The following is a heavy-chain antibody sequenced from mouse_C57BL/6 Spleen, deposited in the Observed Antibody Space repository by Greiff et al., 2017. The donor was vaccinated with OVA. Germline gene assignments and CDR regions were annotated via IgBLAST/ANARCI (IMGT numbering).Heavy chain of an antibody. CDR2: IRNKANGYTT. Sequence: EVKLVESGGGLVQPGGSLSLSCAASGFTFTDYYMSWVRQPPGKALEWLGFIRNKANGYTTEYSASVKGRFTISRDNSQSILYLQMNALRAEDSATYYCARSLYGNYPYYFDYWGQGTTLTVSS. CDR3: ARSLYGNYPYYFDY. J-gene: IGHJ2*01. CDR1: GFTFTDYY. V-gene: IGHV7-3*01. D-gene: IGHD2-1*01.